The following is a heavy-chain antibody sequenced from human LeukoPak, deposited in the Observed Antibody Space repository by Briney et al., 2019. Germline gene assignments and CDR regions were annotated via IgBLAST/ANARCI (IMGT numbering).Heavy chain of an antibody. V-gene: IGHV4-39*01. Sequence: SASLSLTCTVSGRSISSSSYYWARIRQPRGKGLEWFGSIYYSGSTYYNPSPKRRVPISVDTSKNQFSLKLSSVTAADTAVYYCARRRRIAVAGLGGYFDYWGQGTLVTVSS. CDR3: ARRRRIAVAGLGGYFDY. CDR1: GRSISSSSYY. J-gene: IGHJ4*02. CDR2: IYYSGST. D-gene: IGHD6-19*01.